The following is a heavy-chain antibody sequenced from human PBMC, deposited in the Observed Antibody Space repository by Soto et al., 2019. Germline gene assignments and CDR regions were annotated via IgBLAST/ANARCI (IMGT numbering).Heavy chain of an antibody. V-gene: IGHV2-5*02. D-gene: IGHD2-21*01. CDR1: GFSLRTSRVG. CDR3: APILITWWGFSALDSFDI. J-gene: IGHJ3*02. CDR2: HNWDDDR. Sequence: SGPPLVNPTQTLTLTCSFSGFSLRTSRVGVGWSRQPPGKPLESLAIHNWDDDRRYSPSLKPRLAITQDTPKNQQVRTIANLEPGGTATYFCAPILITWWGFSALDSFDIWGQGTMVTVSS.